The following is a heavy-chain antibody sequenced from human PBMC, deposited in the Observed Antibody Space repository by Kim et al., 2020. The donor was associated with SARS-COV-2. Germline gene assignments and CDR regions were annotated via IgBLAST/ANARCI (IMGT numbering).Heavy chain of an antibody. J-gene: IGHJ5*02. CDR3: ARDTRFDYYGSGSYFMRLGWFDP. Sequence: SVKVSCKASGGTFSSYAISWVRQAPGQGLEWMGGIIPIFGTANYAQKFQGRVTITADESTSTAYMELSSLRSEDTAVYYCARDTRFDYYGSGSYFMRLGWFDPWGQGTLVTVSS. V-gene: IGHV1-69*13. D-gene: IGHD3-10*01. CDR1: GGTFSSYA. CDR2: IIPIFGTA.